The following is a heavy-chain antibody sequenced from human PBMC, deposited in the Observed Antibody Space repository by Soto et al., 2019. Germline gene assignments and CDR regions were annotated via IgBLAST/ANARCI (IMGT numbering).Heavy chain of an antibody. CDR3: TRDHIAAAGTPSY. CDR2: IRSKAYGGTT. D-gene: IGHD6-13*01. J-gene: IGHJ4*02. V-gene: IGHV3-49*03. CDR1: GFTFGDYA. Sequence: GSLRLSCTASGFTFGDYAMSWFRQAPGKGLERVGFIRSKAYGGTTEYAASVKGRFTISRDDSKSIAYLQMNSLKTEDTAVYYCTRDHIAAAGTPSYWGQGTLVTVSS.